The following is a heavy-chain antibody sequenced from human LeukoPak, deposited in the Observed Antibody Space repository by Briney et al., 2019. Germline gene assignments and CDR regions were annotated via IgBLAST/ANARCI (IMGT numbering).Heavy chain of an antibody. CDR2: INPSGGST. V-gene: IGHV1-46*01. J-gene: IGHJ4*02. Sequence: ASVKVSCKASGYTFTSYYMHWVRQAPGQGLEWMGIINPSGGSTSYAQKFQGRVTMTRDTSTSTVYMELGSLRSEDTAVYYCARALGYYDSSGYYLSIPFDYWGQGTLVTVSS. D-gene: IGHD3-22*01. CDR3: ARALGYYDSSGYYLSIPFDY. CDR1: GYTFTSYY.